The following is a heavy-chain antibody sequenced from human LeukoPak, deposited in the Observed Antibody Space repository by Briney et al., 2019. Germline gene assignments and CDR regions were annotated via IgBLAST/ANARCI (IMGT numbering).Heavy chain of an antibody. D-gene: IGHD3-22*01. CDR3: AQFDAYYYDSSGYYPPGDY. Sequence: ASVKVSCKASGYTFTGYYMHWVRQAPGQGLEWMGWINPNSGGTNYAQKFQGRVTMTRDTSISTAYMELSRLRSDDTAVYYCAQFDAYYYDSSGYYPPGDYWGQGTLVTVSS. CDR2: INPNSGGT. V-gene: IGHV1-2*02. J-gene: IGHJ4*02. CDR1: GYTFTGYY.